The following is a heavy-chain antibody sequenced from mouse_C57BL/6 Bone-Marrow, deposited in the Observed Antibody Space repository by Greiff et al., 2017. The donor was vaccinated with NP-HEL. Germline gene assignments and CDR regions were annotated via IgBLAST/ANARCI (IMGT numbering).Heavy chain of an antibody. Sequence: EVKVVESGGGLVQPGGSMKLSCAASGFTFSDAWMDWVRQSPEKGLEWVAEIRNKANNHATYYAESVKGRFTISRDDSKSSVYLQMNSLRAEDTGIYYCTRGDFTTVVATNFDVWGTGTTVTVSS. CDR3: TRGDFTTVVATNFDV. V-gene: IGHV6-6*01. CDR2: IRNKANNHAT. D-gene: IGHD1-1*01. J-gene: IGHJ1*03. CDR1: GFTFSDAW.